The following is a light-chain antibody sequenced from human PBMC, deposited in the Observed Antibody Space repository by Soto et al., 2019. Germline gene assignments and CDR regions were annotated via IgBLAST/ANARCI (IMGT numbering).Light chain of an antibody. CDR2: ATS. CDR1: QSITIY. J-gene: IGKJ4*01. V-gene: IGKV1-39*01. CDR3: QQSLTTPLT. Sequence: DIQMTQSPCSLSASVGDRVTITCRASQSITIYLNWYQQKPGKAPKLLIFATSSLQSGVPSRISGSGSGTDFTLTISSLQPEDLATYYCQQSLTTPLTFGGGTKVEIK.